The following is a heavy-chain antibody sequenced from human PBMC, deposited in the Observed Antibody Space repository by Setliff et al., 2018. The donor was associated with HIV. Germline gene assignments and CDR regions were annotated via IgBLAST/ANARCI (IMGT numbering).Heavy chain of an antibody. Sequence: GESLKISCVVSGFTFASYGMSWVRQAPGKGLEWVSVISGSGGRTYYADSVKGRFTISRDNSKNTLYLEMKSLRAEDTAVYYCAKDTYSDSNFIRGYFDSWGQGTLVTVSS. CDR1: GFTFASYG. CDR3: AKDTYSDSNFIRGYFDS. J-gene: IGHJ4*02. CDR2: ISGSGGRT. D-gene: IGHD3-22*01. V-gene: IGHV3-23*01.